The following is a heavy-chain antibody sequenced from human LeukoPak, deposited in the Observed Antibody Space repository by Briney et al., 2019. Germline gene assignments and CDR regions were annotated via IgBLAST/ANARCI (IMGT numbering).Heavy chain of an antibody. CDR1: GGSISSYY. D-gene: IGHD2-2*01. Sequence: SETLSLTCTVSGGSISSYYWSWIRQPAGKGLEWIGRIYPSGGTNYNPSLKSRVTISVDKSKNQFSLNLGSVTAADTAVYYCARGAAADWVFDIWGQGTMVTVSS. CDR3: ARGAAADWVFDI. V-gene: IGHV4-4*07. J-gene: IGHJ3*02. CDR2: IYPSGGT.